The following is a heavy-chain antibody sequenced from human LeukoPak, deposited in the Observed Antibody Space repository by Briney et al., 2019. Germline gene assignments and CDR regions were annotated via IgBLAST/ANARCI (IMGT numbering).Heavy chain of an antibody. V-gene: IGHV1-69*05. CDR1: GGTFSSYA. CDR3: ARGPKDIVVVPAKLVYYFDY. CDR2: IIPIFGTA. Sequence: ASVKVSCKASGGTFSSYAISWVRQAPGQGLEWMGGIIPIFGTANYAQKFQGRVTITTDESTSTAYMELSSLRSEDTAVYYCARGPKDIVVVPAKLVYYFDYWGQGTLVTVSS. D-gene: IGHD2-2*01. J-gene: IGHJ4*02.